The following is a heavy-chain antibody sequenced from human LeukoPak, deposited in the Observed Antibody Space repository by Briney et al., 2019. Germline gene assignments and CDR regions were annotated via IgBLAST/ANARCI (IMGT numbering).Heavy chain of an antibody. CDR2: ISGSGGST. Sequence: GALRLSCAASGFTFSSYAMSWVRQAPGKGLEWVSAISGSGGSTYYADSGKGRFTISRDNSKNTLYLQMNSLRAEDTAVYYCARGRGYSYGLDYWGQGTLVTVSS. D-gene: IGHD5-18*01. V-gene: IGHV3-23*01. CDR3: ARGRGYSYGLDY. CDR1: GFTFSSYA. J-gene: IGHJ4*02.